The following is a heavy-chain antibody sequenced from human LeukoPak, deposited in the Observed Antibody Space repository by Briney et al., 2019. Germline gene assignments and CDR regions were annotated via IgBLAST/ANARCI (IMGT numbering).Heavy chain of an antibody. CDR2: ISGSGGST. CDR1: GFTFSIYV. D-gene: IGHD3-9*01. J-gene: IGHJ5*02. CDR3: AVLRYFDWPINWFDP. V-gene: IGHV3-23*01. Sequence: PGGSLRLSCAASGFTFSIYVMSWVRQAPGKGLEWVSAISGSGGSTYYADSVKGRFTISRDNSKNTLYLQMNSLRAEDTAVYYCAVLRYFDWPINWFDPWGQGTLVTVSS.